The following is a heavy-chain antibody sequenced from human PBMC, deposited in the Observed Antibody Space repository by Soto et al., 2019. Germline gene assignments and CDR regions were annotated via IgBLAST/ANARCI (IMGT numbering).Heavy chain of an antibody. J-gene: IGHJ4*02. CDR1: GGIYSSYV. Sequence: QVQLVQSGAEVKKPGSSVKVSCKASGGIYSSYVISWVRQAPGQGLEWMGGIIPILGSTNYAQKFPGRVTTTAHAFTSTAYLDLSSLGSDDTAVYYCAGGTYSLRLGYWGQGTQVTASS. CDR3: AGGTYSLRLGY. D-gene: IGHD4-4*01. V-gene: IGHV1-69*01. CDR2: IIPILGST.